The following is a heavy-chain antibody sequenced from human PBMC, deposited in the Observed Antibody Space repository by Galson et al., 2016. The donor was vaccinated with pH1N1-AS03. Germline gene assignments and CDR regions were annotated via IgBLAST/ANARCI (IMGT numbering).Heavy chain of an antibody. D-gene: IGHD6-13*01. CDR1: GFILTHYS. Sequence: SLRLSCAASGFILTHYSMHWVRQAPGKGLEWVSVMSYEGTTTYYADSVKGQFTISRDNSKNTLYLQMNSLRTDDTALYYCAREEGGFGSNWLQTDAFDIWGQGTMVTVSS. CDR2: MSYEGTTT. CDR3: AREEGGFGSNWLQTDAFDI. V-gene: IGHV3-30-3*01. J-gene: IGHJ3*02.